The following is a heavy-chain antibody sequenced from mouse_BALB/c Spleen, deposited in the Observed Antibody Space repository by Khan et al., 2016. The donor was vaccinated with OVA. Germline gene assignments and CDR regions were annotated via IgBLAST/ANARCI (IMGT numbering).Heavy chain of an antibody. CDR2: IYPGAGST. J-gene: IGHJ2*01. D-gene: IGHD1-2*01. V-gene: IGHV1S56*01. CDR1: GYTFTSYD. Sequence: QVQLQQAGPEVVKPGALVKISCKASGYTFTSYDINWVKQRPGQGIEWIGWIYPGAGSTKYNENFKGTATLTVDKSASTAYMQLSSMTSEKYTGYFWARGGITTATWSYWGQGTTLTVAS. CDR3: ARGGITTATWSY.